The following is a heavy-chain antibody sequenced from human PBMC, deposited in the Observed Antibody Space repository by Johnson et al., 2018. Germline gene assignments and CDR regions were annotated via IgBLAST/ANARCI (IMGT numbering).Heavy chain of an antibody. CDR3: AKSSEYFQH. CDR1: GGSISSYY. J-gene: IGHJ1*01. Sequence: QVQLQEPGPGLVKPSETVSLTCTVSGGSISSYYWSWIRQPPGKGLEWIGYIYYSGSTNYNPSLKSRVTISVDTSKNQFSLKLTSVTAADTAVYYCAKSSEYFQHWGQGTLVTVSS. V-gene: IGHV4-59*01. CDR2: IYYSGST.